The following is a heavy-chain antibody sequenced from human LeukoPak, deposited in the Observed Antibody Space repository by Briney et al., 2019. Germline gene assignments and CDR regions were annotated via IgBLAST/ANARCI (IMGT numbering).Heavy chain of an antibody. D-gene: IGHD2-2*01. CDR3: ARAVPVVHPYYYYYMDV. V-gene: IGHV4-59*01. J-gene: IGHJ6*03. Sequence: PSETLSLTCTVSGGSFSSYYWSWIRQPPGKGLVWIGYIYYSGSTNYSPSLKSRVTMSIDTSKNQFSLKVTSVTAADTAVYYCARAVPVVHPYYYYYMDVWGKGTTVTVSS. CDR2: IYYSGST. CDR1: GGSFSSYY.